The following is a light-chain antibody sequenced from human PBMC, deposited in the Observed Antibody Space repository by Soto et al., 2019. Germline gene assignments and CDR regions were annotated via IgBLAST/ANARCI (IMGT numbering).Light chain of an antibody. CDR2: RAF. J-gene: IGKJ3*01. CDR3: QQYGSSIT. V-gene: IGKV3-20*01. CDR1: QSIDNNY. Sequence: DIVLTQSPDTLSLSPGERATLSCRASQSIDNNYSAWYQQKPGRAPRLLIYRAFSRATGIPDRFSASASGTDFSLTISRLEPEDFAVYYCQQYGSSITFGPGTKVDIK.